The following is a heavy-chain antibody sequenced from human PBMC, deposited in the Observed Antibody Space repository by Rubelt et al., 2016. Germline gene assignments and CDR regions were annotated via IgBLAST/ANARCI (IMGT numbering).Heavy chain of an antibody. CDR2: ISGSGGST. J-gene: IGHJ4*02. CDR3: AKDRGHPDMTTVTSGVCDY. Sequence: GSLRLSCAASGFTFSSYAMSWVRQAPGKGLEWVSAISGSGGSTYYADSVKGRFTISSDNSKNTLYLQMNSLRAEDTAVYYCAKDRGHPDMTTVTSGVCDYWGQGTLVTVSS. CDR1: GFTFSSYA. V-gene: IGHV3-23*01. D-gene: IGHD4-17*01.